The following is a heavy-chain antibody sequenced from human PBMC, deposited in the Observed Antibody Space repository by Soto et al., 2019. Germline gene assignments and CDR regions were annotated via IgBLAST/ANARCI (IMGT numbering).Heavy chain of an antibody. D-gene: IGHD3-9*01. J-gene: IGHJ4*02. Sequence: APGQGLEWMGWISAYNGNTNYAQKLQGRVTMTPDTSTSTAYMELRSLRSDDTLVYYCTRPELDLLIGPTCFATWGQGTLATFPS. CDR3: TRPELDLLIGPTCFAT. V-gene: IGHV1-18*01. CDR2: ISAYNGNT.